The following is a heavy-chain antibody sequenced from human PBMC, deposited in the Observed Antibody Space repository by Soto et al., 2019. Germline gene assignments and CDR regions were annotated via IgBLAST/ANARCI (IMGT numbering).Heavy chain of an antibody. Sequence: QVQLVQSGAEVKKPGASVKVSCKASGYTFTSYAMHWVRQAPGQRLEWMGWINAGNGNTKYSQKFQGRVTITRDTSASTAYRELSSLRSEDTAVYYCARGLGYGMDVWGQGTTVTVSS. D-gene: IGHD4-17*01. CDR1: GYTFTSYA. CDR2: INAGNGNT. V-gene: IGHV1-3*01. CDR3: ARGLGYGMDV. J-gene: IGHJ6*02.